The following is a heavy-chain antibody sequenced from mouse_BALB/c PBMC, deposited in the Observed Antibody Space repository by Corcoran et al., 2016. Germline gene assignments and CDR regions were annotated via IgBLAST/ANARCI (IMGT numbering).Heavy chain of an antibody. D-gene: IGHD1-1*01. V-gene: IGHV1-9*01. J-gene: IGHJ2*01. CDR3: ARYRKYGIDY. CDR2: ILPGSGST. CDR1: GYTFSSYW. Sequence: QIQLQQYVAELMKPGGSVKIFCRATGYTFSSYWIEWVYQRRGHGLEWGGEILPGSGSTNYNEKFKGKDTFTADTTSNTTYMQLSSLTSEDSAVYYCARYRKYGIDYWGQGTTLTVSS.